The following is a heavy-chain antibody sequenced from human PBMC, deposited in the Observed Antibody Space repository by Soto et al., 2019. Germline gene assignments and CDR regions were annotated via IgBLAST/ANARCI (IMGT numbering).Heavy chain of an antibody. J-gene: IGHJ6*02. Sequence: LRLSCAASGFTFSSYSMNWVRQAPGKGLEWVSSISSSSSYIYYADSVKGRFTISRDNAKNSLYLQMNSLRAEDTAVYYCARDYSSSGGMDVWGQGTTVTVSS. CDR2: ISSSSSYI. V-gene: IGHV3-21*01. CDR1: GFTFSSYS. CDR3: ARDYSSSGGMDV. D-gene: IGHD6-6*01.